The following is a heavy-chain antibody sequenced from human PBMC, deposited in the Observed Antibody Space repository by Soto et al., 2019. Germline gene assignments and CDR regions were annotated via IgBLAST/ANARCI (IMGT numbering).Heavy chain of an antibody. V-gene: IGHV1-69*13. CDR1: GGTFSSYA. D-gene: IGHD5-18*01. CDR3: VTMVRGFREHFDY. CDR2: IIPIFGTA. J-gene: IGHJ4*02. Sequence: SVKVSCKASGGTFSSYAISWVRQAPGQGLEWMGGIIPIFGTANYAQKFQGRVTITADESTSTAYMELSSPRSEDTAVYYCVTMVRGFREHFDYWGQGTLVTVSS.